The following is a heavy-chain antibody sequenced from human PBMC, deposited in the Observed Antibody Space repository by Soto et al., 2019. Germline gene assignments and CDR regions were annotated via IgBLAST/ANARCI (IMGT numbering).Heavy chain of an antibody. Sequence: EVQLVESGGGLVQPGGSLRLSCAASGFTFNYYWMHWLRQAPGKGLLWVSRIHSDGSATNYEDSVKGRFTISRDNAKNKVYLQMNGLRGEDTAVYYCGRGDLGGFDIWGQGTMVTVSS. CDR3: GRGDLGGFDI. D-gene: IGHD3-16*01. CDR2: IHSDGSAT. CDR1: GFTFNYYW. V-gene: IGHV3-74*01. J-gene: IGHJ3*02.